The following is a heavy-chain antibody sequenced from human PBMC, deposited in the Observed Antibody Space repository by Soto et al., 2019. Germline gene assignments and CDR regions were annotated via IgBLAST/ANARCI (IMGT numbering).Heavy chain of an antibody. J-gene: IGHJ5*02. D-gene: IGHD6-13*01. CDR1: GGSISSYY. CDR3: ARAGDIAAVTNWFDP. Sequence: ASETLSLTCTVSGGSISSYYWSWIRQPPGKGLEWIGCIYYSGSTNYNPSLKSRVTISVDTSKNQFSLKLSSVTAADTAVYYCARAGDIAAVTNWFDPWGQGTLVTVSS. V-gene: IGHV4-59*01. CDR2: IYYSGST.